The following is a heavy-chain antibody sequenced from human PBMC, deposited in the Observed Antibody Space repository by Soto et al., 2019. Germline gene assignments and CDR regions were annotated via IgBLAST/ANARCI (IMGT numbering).Heavy chain of an antibody. V-gene: IGHV1-8*01. D-gene: IGHD5-18*01. J-gene: IGHJ4*02. CDR2: MNPDSGNT. CDR3: ARGGGYSYGLGGDY. CDR1: GYTFTSYD. Sequence: QVQLVQSGAEVKNSGASVKVSCKASGYTFTSYDINWVRQATGQGLEWMGWMNPDSGNTGYAQKFQGRVTMTRNTSISTAYMELSSLRSEDTAVYYCARGGGYSYGLGGDYWGQGTLVTVSS.